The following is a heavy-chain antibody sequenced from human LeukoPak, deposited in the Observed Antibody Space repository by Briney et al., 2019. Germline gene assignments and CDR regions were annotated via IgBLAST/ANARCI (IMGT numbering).Heavy chain of an antibody. J-gene: IGHJ4*02. CDR1: GDSISNFY. V-gene: IGHV4-59*08. CDR2: IHHSGSS. CDR3: ARHRPNYYGNSESPFDY. D-gene: IGHD3-22*01. Sequence: SETLSLTCTVSGDSISNFYWSWIRQPPGKGLEWIGYIHHSGSSDSNPSLKIRVTTSVDTSKNQFSLSLSHVTAADTAVYFCARHRPNYYGNSESPFDYWGKGILVTVSS.